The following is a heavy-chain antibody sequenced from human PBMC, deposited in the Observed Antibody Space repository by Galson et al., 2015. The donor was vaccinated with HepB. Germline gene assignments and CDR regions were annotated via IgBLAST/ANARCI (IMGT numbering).Heavy chain of an antibody. J-gene: IGHJ4*02. CDR3: ARPLSPFDDFWSGYLY. Sequence: SVKVSCKASGYTFTSYAMHWVRQAPGQRLEWMGWINAGNGNTKYSQKFQGRVTITRDTSASTAYMELSSLRSEDTAVYYCARPLSPFDDFWSGYLYWGQGTLVTVSS. CDR1: GYTFTSYA. CDR2: INAGNGNT. V-gene: IGHV1-3*01. D-gene: IGHD3-3*01.